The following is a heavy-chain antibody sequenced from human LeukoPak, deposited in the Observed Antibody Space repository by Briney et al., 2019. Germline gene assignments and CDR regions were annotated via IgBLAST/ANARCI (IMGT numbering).Heavy chain of an antibody. V-gene: IGHV3-11*05. CDR1: GFSLSDYY. CDR3: ARAVGATIFFDY. CDR2: ISSSSSSSYT. D-gene: IGHD1-26*01. Sequence: GGSLRLSCAASGFSLSDYYMSWIRQAPGKGLEWVSYISSSSSSSYTNYADSVKGRSTISRDNTKNSLYLQMNSLRAEDTAVYYCARAVGATIFFDYWGQGTLVTVSS. J-gene: IGHJ4*02.